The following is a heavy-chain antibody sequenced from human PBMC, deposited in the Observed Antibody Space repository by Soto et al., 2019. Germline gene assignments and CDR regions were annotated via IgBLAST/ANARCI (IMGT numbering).Heavy chain of an antibody. CDR3: ARVFCGGDCYSPYYYYGMDV. V-gene: IGHV4-59*01. D-gene: IGHD2-21*02. CDR2: IYYSGST. CDR1: GGSISSYY. J-gene: IGHJ6*02. Sequence: SETLSLTCTVSGGSISSYYWSWIRQPPGKGLEWIGYIYYSGSTNYNPSLKSRVTISVDTSKNQFSLKMSSVTAAGTAVYYCARVFCGGDCYSPYYYYGMDVWGQGTTVNVS.